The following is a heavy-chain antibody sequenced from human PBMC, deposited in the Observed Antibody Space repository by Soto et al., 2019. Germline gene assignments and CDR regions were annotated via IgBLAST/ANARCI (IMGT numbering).Heavy chain of an antibody. CDR1: GGSFSGYY. Sequence: NPSETLSLTCAVYGGSFSGYYWSWIRQPPGKGLEWIGEINHSGSTNYNPSLKSRVTISVDTSKNQFSLKLSSVTAADTAVYYCARFVRNFDWSRYYYYGMDVWGQGTTVTVSS. V-gene: IGHV4-34*01. J-gene: IGHJ6*02. CDR3: ARFVRNFDWSRYYYYGMDV. D-gene: IGHD3-9*01. CDR2: INHSGST.